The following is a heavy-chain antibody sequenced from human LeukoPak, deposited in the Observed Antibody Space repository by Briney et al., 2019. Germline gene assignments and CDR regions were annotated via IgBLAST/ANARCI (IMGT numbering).Heavy chain of an antibody. CDR1: GGSFSGYY. D-gene: IGHD6-13*01. Sequence: PSETLSLTCAVYGGSFSGYYWSWIRQPPGKGLEWIGEINHSGSTNYNPSLKSRVTISVDTSKNQFSLKLSSVTAADTAVYYCARGGIAAAANFDYWGQGTLVTVSS. CDR3: ARGGIAAAANFDY. V-gene: IGHV4-34*01. J-gene: IGHJ4*02. CDR2: INHSGST.